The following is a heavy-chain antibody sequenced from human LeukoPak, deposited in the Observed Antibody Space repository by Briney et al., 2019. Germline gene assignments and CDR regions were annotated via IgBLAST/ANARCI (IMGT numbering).Heavy chain of an antibody. V-gene: IGHV3-23*01. CDR3: AKRGSTSSSWYEDFDY. CDR2: ISGSGGST. Sequence: PGGSLRLSCAASGFTFSDYYMSWIRQAPGKGLEWVSAISGSGGSTYYADSVKGRFTISRDDSKNTLYLQMNSLRAEDTAVYYCAKRGSTSSSWYEDFDYWGQGTLVTASS. CDR1: GFTFSDYY. D-gene: IGHD6-13*01. J-gene: IGHJ4*02.